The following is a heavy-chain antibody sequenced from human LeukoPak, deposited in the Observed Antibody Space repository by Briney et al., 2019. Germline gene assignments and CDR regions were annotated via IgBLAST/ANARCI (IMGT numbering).Heavy chain of an antibody. CDR3: ARANYGNDY. J-gene: IGHJ4*02. D-gene: IGHD3-16*01. V-gene: IGHV3-7*01. Sequence: GGSLRLSCAPSGFTFRSYWMSWVRQAPGKGLEWVANINHDGSQKYYEDSVKGRFTISRDNAKNSLYLQMNSLRAEDTAVYYCARANYGNDYWGQGTLVTVSS. CDR1: GFTFRSYW. CDR2: INHDGSQK.